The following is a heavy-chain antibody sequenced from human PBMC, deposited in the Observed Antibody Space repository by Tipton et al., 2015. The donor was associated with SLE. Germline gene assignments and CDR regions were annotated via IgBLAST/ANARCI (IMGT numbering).Heavy chain of an antibody. CDR3: ARVDYGDYWGGAFDI. V-gene: IGHV4-59*01. D-gene: IGHD4-17*01. Sequence: TLSLTCTVSGGSISSYYWSWIRQPPGKGLEWIGYIYYSGSTNYNPSLKSRVTISVDTSKNQFSLMLSSVTTADTAVYYCARVDYGDYWGGAFDIWDEGTVDTVSS. CDR1: GGSISSYY. CDR2: IYYSGST. J-gene: IGHJ3*02.